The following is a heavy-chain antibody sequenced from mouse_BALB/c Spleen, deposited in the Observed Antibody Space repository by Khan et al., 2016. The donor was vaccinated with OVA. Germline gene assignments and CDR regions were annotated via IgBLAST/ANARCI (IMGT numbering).Heavy chain of an antibody. V-gene: IGHV5-9-3*01. Sequence: EVELVESGGGLVKPGGSLKHSCSTSGFTFSSYALSWVRQTPEKRLEWVATISSGGHYTFYPDSVKGRFAISRDNAKNTLYLQMSSLRSEDTAMYYCARSLVDYHAMDYWGQGTSVTVSS. CDR1: GFTFSSYA. J-gene: IGHJ4*01. CDR2: ISSGGHYT. D-gene: IGHD2-2*01. CDR3: ARSLVDYHAMDY.